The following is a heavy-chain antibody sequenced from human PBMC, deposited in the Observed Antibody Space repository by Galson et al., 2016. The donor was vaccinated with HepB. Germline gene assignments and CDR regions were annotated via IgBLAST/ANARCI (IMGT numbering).Heavy chain of an antibody. J-gene: IGHJ6*02. CDR3: AKAVTRKPIFGVVTGKEGAHYGMDV. CDR1: GFIFSNYA. CDR2: ISGSGGST. V-gene: IGHV3-23*01. D-gene: IGHD3-3*01. Sequence: SLRLSCAASGFIFSNYAMSWVRQVPGKGLEWVSAISGSGGSTHYADSVKGRFTISRDNSKNTLYLQMNSLRAEDTAVYDCAKAVTRKPIFGVVTGKEGAHYGMDVWGQGTTVTVSS.